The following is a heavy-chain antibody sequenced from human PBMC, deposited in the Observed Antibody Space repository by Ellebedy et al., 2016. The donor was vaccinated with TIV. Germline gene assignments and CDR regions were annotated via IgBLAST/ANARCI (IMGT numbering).Heavy chain of an antibody. CDR2: INPSGGST. V-gene: IGHV1-46*01. Sequence: ASVKVSCXASGYTFTSYYMHWVRQAPGQGLEWMGIINPSGGSTSYAQKFQGRVTMTRDTSTSTVYMELSSLRSEDTAVYYCARDRRVGGVIGADWFDPWGQGTLVTVSS. D-gene: IGHD3-16*01. CDR3: ARDRRVGGVIGADWFDP. J-gene: IGHJ5*02. CDR1: GYTFTSYY.